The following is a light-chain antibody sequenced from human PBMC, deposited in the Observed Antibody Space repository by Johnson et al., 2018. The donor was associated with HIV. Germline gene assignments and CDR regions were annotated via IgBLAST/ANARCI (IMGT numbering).Light chain of an antibody. V-gene: IGLV1-51*02. CDR3: GTWDSSVSAYV. CDR1: SSNIGNNY. J-gene: IGLJ1*01. CDR2: ENN. Sequence: QSVLTQPPSVSAAPGQKVTISCSGSSSNIGNNYVSWYQQLPGTAPKLLIYENNKRPSGIPDRFSGSKSGTSASLGITGLQTGDEADYYCGTWDSSVSAYVFGTETKVTVL.